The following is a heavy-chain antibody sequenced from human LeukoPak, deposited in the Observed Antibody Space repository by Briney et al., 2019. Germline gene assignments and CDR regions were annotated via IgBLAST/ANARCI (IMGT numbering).Heavy chain of an antibody. CDR1: GGSISSSSYY. Sequence: SEALSLTCTVSGGSISSSSYYWAWIRQPPGKGLEWIVTIYYSGNTFYSPSLKSRVTISVDTSKNQFSLRLSSVTAADTAVYYCARHPSGWYGNWFDPWGQGTLVTVSS. CDR3: ARHPSGWYGNWFDP. CDR2: IYYSGNT. J-gene: IGHJ5*02. V-gene: IGHV4-39*01. D-gene: IGHD6-19*01.